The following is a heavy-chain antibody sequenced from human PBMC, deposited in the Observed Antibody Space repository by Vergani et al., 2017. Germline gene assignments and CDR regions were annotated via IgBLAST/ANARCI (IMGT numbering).Heavy chain of an antibody. D-gene: IGHD6-13*01. V-gene: IGHV1-69*04. CDR1: GGTFSSYA. Sequence: QVQLVQSGAEVKKPGSSVKVSCKASGGTFSSYAISWVRQAPGQGLEWMGRIIPILGIANYAQKFQGRVTITADKSTSTAYMELSSLRSEDTAVYYCARAVPPGGAAAGLRYYGMDVWGQGP. CDR2: IIPILGIA. J-gene: IGHJ6*02. CDR3: ARAVPPGGAAAGLRYYGMDV.